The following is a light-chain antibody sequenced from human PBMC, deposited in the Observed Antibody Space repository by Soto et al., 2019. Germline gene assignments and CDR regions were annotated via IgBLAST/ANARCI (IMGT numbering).Light chain of an antibody. Sequence: IVLTQSPGTLFLSRGERATLYXRASHSRNMDYLAWYQQQPXKTPXXXIHXASSSATGIPDRFSGSGCGTDFTLTISRLEPQYVEVYCCQQYGCSITFGQGTRLEIK. J-gene: IGKJ5*01. V-gene: IGKV3-20*01. CDR1: HSRNMDY. CDR2: XAS. CDR3: QQYGCSIT.